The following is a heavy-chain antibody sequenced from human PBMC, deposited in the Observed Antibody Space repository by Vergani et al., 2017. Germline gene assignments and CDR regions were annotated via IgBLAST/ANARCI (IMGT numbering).Heavy chain of an antibody. CDR1: GYTFTSYT. D-gene: IGHD1-20*01. CDR2: IIPILGIA. V-gene: IGHV1-69*02. CDR3: ARIPAITGHRWAFDI. Sequence: QVQLVQSGAEVKKPGASVKVSCKASGYTFTSYTISWVRQAPGQGLEWMGRIIPILGIANYAQKFQGRVTITADKSTSTAYMELSSLRSEDTAVYYCARIPAITGHRWAFDIWGQGTMVTVSS. J-gene: IGHJ3*02.